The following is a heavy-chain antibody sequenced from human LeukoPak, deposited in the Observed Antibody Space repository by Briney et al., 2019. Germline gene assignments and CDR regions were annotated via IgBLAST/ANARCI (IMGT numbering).Heavy chain of an antibody. V-gene: IGHV3-23*01. CDR1: GFTFSSYG. J-gene: IGHJ4*02. Sequence: PGGSLRLSCAASGFTFSSYGMSWVRQAPGKRLEWVSAISDSGSDTYYADSVKGRFTISKDNSKNTLFLRMNSLRAEDTAVYYCAKRVPYSSSSVYFDSWGQGTLVTVSS. CDR3: AKRVPYSSSSVYFDS. D-gene: IGHD6-6*01. CDR2: ISDSGSDT.